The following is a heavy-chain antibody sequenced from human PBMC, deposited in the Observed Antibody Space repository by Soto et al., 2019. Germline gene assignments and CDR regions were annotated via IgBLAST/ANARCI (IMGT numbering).Heavy chain of an antibody. CDR1: GDSIRSSNYF. CDR3: ARPPTAKLDAFEI. V-gene: IGHV4-39*01. Sequence: SETLSLTCTVSGDSIRSSNYFWGWIRQPPGKGLEWVGSIYDSGSTYYNPSLKSRVTISADTSENQFSLKLNSVTAADTAVYYCARPPTAKLDAFEIWGQGTMVTVSS. CDR2: IYDSGST. J-gene: IGHJ3*02.